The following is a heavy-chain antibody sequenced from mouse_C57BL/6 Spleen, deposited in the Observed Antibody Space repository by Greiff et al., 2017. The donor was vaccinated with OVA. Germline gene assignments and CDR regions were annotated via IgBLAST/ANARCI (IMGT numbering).Heavy chain of an antibody. CDR3: AAYYSNYEGFAY. J-gene: IGHJ3*01. CDR1: GFTFTDYY. V-gene: IGHV7-3*01. D-gene: IGHD2-5*01. Sequence: DVHLVESGGGLVQPGGSLSLSCAASGFTFTDYYMSWVRQPPGKALEWLGFIRNKANGYTTESRASVKGRFTISRDNSQSILYLQMNALRAEDSATYYCAAYYSNYEGFAYWGQGTLVTVSA. CDR2: IRNKANGYTT.